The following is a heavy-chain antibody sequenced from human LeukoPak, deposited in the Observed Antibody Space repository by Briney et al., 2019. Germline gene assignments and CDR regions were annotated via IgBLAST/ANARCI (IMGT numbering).Heavy chain of an antibody. V-gene: IGHV1-46*01. Sequence: ASVKVSCKASGYTFTSYYMHWVRQAPGQGLEWMGIINPSGGSTSYAQKFQGRVTMTRDTSTSTVYMELSSLRSEDTAVYYCARDRRGITTVTTAWDYWGEGTLVSVFS. CDR3: ARDRRGITTVTTAWDY. J-gene: IGHJ4*02. CDR2: INPSGGST. CDR1: GYTFTSYY. D-gene: IGHD4-17*01.